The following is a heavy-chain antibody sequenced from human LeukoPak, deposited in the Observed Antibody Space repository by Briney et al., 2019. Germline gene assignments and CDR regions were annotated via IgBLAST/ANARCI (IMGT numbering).Heavy chain of an antibody. J-gene: IGHJ4*02. D-gene: IGHD1-1*01. CDR3: AGTVQLERRNGVFDY. CDR2: IYHSGST. Sequence: SETLSLTCAVSGYSISSGYYWGWIRQPPGKGLEWIGSIYHSGSTYYNPSLKSRVTISVDTSKNQFSLKVSSVTAADTAVYYCAGTVQLERRNGVFDYWGQGTLVTVSS. V-gene: IGHV4-38-2*01. CDR1: GYSISSGYY.